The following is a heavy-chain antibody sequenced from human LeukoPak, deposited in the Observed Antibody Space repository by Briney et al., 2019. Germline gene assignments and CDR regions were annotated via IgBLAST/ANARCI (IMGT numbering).Heavy chain of an antibody. CDR2: IKQDGSEK. J-gene: IGHJ4*02. V-gene: IGHV3-7*01. CDR3: ARDSGTAMVWRLKNGYFDY. CDR1: GFTFSSYW. Sequence: GGSLRLSCAASGFTFSSYWMSWVRQAPGKGLEWVANIKQDGSEKYYVDSVKGRFTISRDNAKNSLYLQMNSLRAEDTAVYYCARDSGTAMVWRLKNGYFDYWGQGTLVTVSS. D-gene: IGHD5-18*01.